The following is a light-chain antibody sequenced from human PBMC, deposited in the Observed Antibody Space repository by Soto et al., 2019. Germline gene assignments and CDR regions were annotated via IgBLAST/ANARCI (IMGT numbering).Light chain of an antibody. CDR2: EDF. Sequence: QSVLTQPASVSGSPGQSTTISCTGTSSNIGSYYLVSWYQQHPGRAPKLIIYEDFKRPSGVSNRFSTSKSGNTASLTISGLQAEDEADYYCCSDVGGWVFGGGTKLTVL. J-gene: IGLJ3*02. V-gene: IGLV2-23*01. CDR3: CSDVGGWV. CDR1: SSNIGSYYL.